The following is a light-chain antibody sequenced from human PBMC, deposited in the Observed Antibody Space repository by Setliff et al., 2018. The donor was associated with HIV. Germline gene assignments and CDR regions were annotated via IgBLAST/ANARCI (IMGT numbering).Light chain of an antibody. CDR1: KLGNKY. J-gene: IGLJ2*01. V-gene: IGLV3-1*01. Sequence: SYELSQPPSVSVSPGQTASITCSGDKLGNKYVSWYQQKSGQSPVLVIYQDIKRLPGVPDRFSGSKSGTTASLAISGLRSEDEADYYCGSWDDSLNDCVVFGGGTQLTVL. CDR2: QDI. CDR3: GSWDDSLNDCVV.